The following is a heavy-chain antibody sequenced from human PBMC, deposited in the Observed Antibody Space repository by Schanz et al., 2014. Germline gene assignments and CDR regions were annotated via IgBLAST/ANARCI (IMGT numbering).Heavy chain of an antibody. CDR1: GFTFTNLG. J-gene: IGHJ4*02. D-gene: IGHD5-12*01. CDR3: AKGFGGCDLVLDY. Sequence: QVQLVESGGGVVQPGGSLRLSCAASGFTFTNLGMHWVRRAPGKGLEWVAFIRYDGSNQYYADSVKGRFTISRDNSKNTLSLQMNSLRAEDTAVYYCAKGFGGCDLVLDYWGQGTLVSVSS. V-gene: IGHV3-30*02. CDR2: IRYDGSNQ.